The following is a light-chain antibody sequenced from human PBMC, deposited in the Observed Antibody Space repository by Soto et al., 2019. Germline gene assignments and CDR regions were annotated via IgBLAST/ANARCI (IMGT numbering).Light chain of an antibody. CDR1: SNDFGTYYF. V-gene: IGLV2-23*01. CDR3: CSYATYNMI. Sequence: QSALTQPASVSGSHGQSITISCTRTSNDFGTYYFVSWYQQHPDKAPKLIIYDGTERPSGVSNRFSGSKSGNTASLTISGLQAEDEAHYYCCSYATYNMILGGGTQLTVL. CDR2: DGT. J-gene: IGLJ7*01.